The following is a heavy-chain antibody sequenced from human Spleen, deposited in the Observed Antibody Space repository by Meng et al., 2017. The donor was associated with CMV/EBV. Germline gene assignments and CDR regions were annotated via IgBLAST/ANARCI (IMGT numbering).Heavy chain of an antibody. J-gene: IGHJ4*02. D-gene: IGHD1-26*01. Sequence: GGSLRLSCATSGFTFSSYWMHWVRQAPGKGLVWVSRINSDGSSTSYADSAKGRFTISRDNAKNTLYLQMNSLRAEDTAVYYCAREGVEGATELDYWGQGTLVTVSS. CDR1: GFTFSSYW. V-gene: IGHV3-74*01. CDR2: INSDGSST. CDR3: AREGVEGATELDY.